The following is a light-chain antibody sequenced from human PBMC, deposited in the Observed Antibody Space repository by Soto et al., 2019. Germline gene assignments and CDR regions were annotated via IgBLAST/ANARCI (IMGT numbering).Light chain of an antibody. CDR3: HQYGASPWT. CDR2: GVS. J-gene: IGKJ1*01. Sequence: EIVLTQSPGTLSLSAGERATLSCRASQSVSSNYFAWFQQRPGQAPRLLIYGVSTRATGTPDRFSASGSATEFTLNINRLEPEDFAVYYCHQYGASPWTFGQGTKGEIK. CDR1: QSVSSNY. V-gene: IGKV3-20*01.